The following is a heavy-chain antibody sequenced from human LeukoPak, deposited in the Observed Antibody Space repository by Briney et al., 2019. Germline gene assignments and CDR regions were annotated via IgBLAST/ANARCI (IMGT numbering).Heavy chain of an antibody. CDR3: ARDLGGMATITLDY. CDR1: GGTFSSYA. CDR2: IIPIFGIA. D-gene: IGHD5-24*01. J-gene: IGHJ4*02. V-gene: IGHV1-69*04. Sequence: GASVKVSCKASGGTFSSYAIGWVRQAPGQGLEWMGRIIPIFGIANYAQKFQGRVTITADKSTSTAYMELSSLRSEDTAVYYCARDLGGMATITLDYWGQGTLVTVSS.